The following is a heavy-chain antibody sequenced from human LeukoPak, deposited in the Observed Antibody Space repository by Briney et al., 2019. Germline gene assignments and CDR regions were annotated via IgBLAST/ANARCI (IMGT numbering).Heavy chain of an antibody. CDR2: VTTDGSRT. J-gene: IGHJ4*02. V-gene: IGHV3-74*01. CDR1: GFTFTNFW. CDR3: ARDNWGPDF. D-gene: IGHD7-27*01. Sequence: SGGSLRLSCEVSGFTFTNFWMHWVRQAPGTGLMWVSHVTTDGSRTDYADSVRGRFTMSRDNAENTVYLQMDSLRVEDTAVYYCARDNWGPDFWGQGTLVTVSS.